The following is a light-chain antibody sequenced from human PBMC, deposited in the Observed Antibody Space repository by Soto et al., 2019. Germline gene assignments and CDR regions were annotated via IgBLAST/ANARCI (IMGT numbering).Light chain of an antibody. CDR1: QSIRNN. J-gene: IGKJ1*01. CDR2: GAS. Sequence: DIVMTQSPATLSVSPGERATLSCRASQSIRNNLAWYQHKPGQAPRLLIYGASTGATGVPARFSGSGSGTEFTLTISSMQSEDFAAYCCQQYNNWPRTFGQGTKVEIK. V-gene: IGKV3-15*01. CDR3: QQYNNWPRT.